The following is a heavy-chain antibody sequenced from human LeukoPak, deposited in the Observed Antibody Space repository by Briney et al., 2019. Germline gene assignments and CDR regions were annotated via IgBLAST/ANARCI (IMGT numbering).Heavy chain of an antibody. J-gene: IGHJ5*02. CDR2: ICASGST. Sequence: SAGSLCLSCAASGGSISNYSWSWIRQPAGKGLEWIGRICASGSTNYNPALESRVTISVGTSKNQVSLKLRYVTAADTALYYCAREGYAGYERFDPWGQGTLVTVSS. V-gene: IGHV4-4*07. CDR3: AREGYAGYERFDP. D-gene: IGHD5-12*01. CDR1: GGSISNYS.